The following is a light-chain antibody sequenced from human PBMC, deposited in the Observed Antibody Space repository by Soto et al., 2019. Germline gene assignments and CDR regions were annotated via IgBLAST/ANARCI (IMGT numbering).Light chain of an antibody. CDR1: QSVRTN. CDR3: QQYNNWPPWT. J-gene: IGKJ1*01. V-gene: IGKV3-15*01. Sequence: EIVLTQSPATLSVSLGARVLVSCRASQSVRTNLAWYQQKPGQAPRLLIYGASTRATDVPVRFSGSGSGTEFTLTINSLQSEDFALYYCQQYNNWPPWTFGQGTKVDIK. CDR2: GAS.